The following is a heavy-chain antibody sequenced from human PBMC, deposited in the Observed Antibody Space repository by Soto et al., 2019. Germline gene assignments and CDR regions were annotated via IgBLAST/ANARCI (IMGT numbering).Heavy chain of an antibody. J-gene: IGHJ4*02. V-gene: IGHV1-69*12. CDR3: AGAGLRLHVVTPLGY. CDR1: GGTFSSYA. D-gene: IGHD2-15*01. Sequence: QVQLVQSGAEVKKPGSSVKVSCTASGGTFSSYAINWVRQAPGQGLEWMGGIIPIFGTANYAQKFQGRVTSTGDESTSTAYTELSSLRSEYTAVYFCAGAGLRLHVVTPLGYWGQGTLVTVSA. CDR2: IIPIFGTA.